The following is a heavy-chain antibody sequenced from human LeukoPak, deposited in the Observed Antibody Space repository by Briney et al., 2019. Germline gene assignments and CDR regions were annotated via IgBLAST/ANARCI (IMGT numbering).Heavy chain of an antibody. CDR1: GGSVRSYW. V-gene: IGHV4-4*07. Sequence: KPSETLSLTCDVSGGSVRSYWWGWVRQPAGKGLEWLGRIYSAGSTTFNPSLKSRLTLSIDTSTNQFSQKLTSVTAADTAVYFCARQGYTVSYYFLDYWSQGTLVTVSS. J-gene: IGHJ4*02. D-gene: IGHD1-26*01. CDR2: IYSAGST. CDR3: ARQGYTVSYYFLDY.